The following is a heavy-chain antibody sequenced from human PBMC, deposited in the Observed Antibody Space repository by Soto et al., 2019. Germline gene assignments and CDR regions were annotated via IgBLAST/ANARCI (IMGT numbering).Heavy chain of an antibody. V-gene: IGHV3-30*18. Sequence: QVQLVESGGGVVQPGRSLRLSCAASGFTFSSYAMHWVRQAPGKGLEWVAFISYDGSNKYYADSVKGRFTISRDNSKNTMYLQMNSLRAEYTAVYYCAKERGKGWVDYSDILTGYYRSTPLHYWGQGTLVTVSS. J-gene: IGHJ4*02. CDR1: GFTFSSYA. CDR2: ISYDGSNK. CDR3: AKERGKGWVDYSDILTGYYRSTPLHY. D-gene: IGHD3-9*01.